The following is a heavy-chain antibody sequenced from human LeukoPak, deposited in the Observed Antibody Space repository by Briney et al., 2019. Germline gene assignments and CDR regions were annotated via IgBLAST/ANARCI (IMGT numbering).Heavy chain of an antibody. CDR2: IYTSGST. CDR3: ARRVASYFDY. Sequence: SETLSFTCTVSGGSISSYYWSWIRQPPGKGLEWIGYIYTSGSTNYNPSLKSRVTISVDTSKNQFSLKLSSVTAADTAVYYCARRVASYFDYWGQGTLVTVSS. CDR1: GGSISSYY. V-gene: IGHV4-4*09. D-gene: IGHD2-15*01. J-gene: IGHJ4*02.